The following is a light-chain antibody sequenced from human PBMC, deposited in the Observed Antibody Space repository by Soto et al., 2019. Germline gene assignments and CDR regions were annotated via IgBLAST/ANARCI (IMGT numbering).Light chain of an antibody. CDR3: QQYDSSPRT. Sequence: PGERATLSCRASQSVSSSYLAWYQQKPGQPPRLLIYGAFSRATGIPVRFSGSGSGTDFTLTISRLEPEDFAVYYCQQYDSSPRTFGQGTKVEIK. V-gene: IGKV3-20*01. CDR2: GAF. CDR1: QSVSSSY. J-gene: IGKJ1*01.